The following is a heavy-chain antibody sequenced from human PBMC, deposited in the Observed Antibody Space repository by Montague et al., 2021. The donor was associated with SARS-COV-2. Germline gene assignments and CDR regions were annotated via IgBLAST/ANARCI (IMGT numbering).Heavy chain of an antibody. CDR3: ARGTGPRSITLFGVIISGHVFDI. CDR2: ILHSGST. CDR1: GGSISGSNW. V-gene: IGHV4-4*02. Sequence: SETLSLTCAVSGGSISGSNWWTWLRQPPGKGLEWIGEILHSGSTNYISSLKSRVTISVDKSKNQFSLKLTSLTAADTAVYYCARGTGPRSITLFGVIISGHVFDIWGQGTMVTVSS. D-gene: IGHD3-3*01. J-gene: IGHJ3*02.